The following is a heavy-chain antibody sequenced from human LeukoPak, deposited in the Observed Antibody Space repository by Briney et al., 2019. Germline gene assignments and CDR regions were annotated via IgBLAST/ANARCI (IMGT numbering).Heavy chain of an antibody. D-gene: IGHD6-13*01. J-gene: IGHJ4*02. CDR2: ISWNSGSI. CDR1: GFTFDDYA. V-gene: IGHV3-9*01. Sequence: GRSLRLSCAASGFTFDDYAMHWVRHAPGKGLEWVSGISWNSGSIGYADSVKGRFTISRDNAKNSLYLQMNSLRAEDTALYYCAKDSSSWYVMYYFDYWGQGTLVTVSS. CDR3: AKDSSSWYVMYYFDY.